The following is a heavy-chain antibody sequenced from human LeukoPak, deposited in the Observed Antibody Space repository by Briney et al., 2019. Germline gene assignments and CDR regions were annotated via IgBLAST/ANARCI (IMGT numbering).Heavy chain of an antibody. V-gene: IGHV1-2*02. J-gene: IGHJ5*02. Sequence: ASVKVSCKASGYTFTGYYMHWVRQAPGQGLEWMGWINPNGGGTNYAQKFQGRVTMTRDTSISTAYMELSRLRSDDTAVYYCARAYYDSSGYSNWFDPWGQGTLVTVSS. CDR1: GYTFTGYY. D-gene: IGHD3-22*01. CDR2: INPNGGGT. CDR3: ARAYYDSSGYSNWFDP.